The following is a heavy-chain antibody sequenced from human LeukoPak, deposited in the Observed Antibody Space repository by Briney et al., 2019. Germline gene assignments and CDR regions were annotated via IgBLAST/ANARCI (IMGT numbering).Heavy chain of an antibody. CDR2: ISGSGDST. J-gene: IGHJ4*02. CDR3: AKSIGRSGWHPFDY. D-gene: IGHD6-19*01. V-gene: IGHV3-23*01. CDR1: GFTFSSYG. Sequence: PGESLRLSCAASGFTFSSYGMSWVRQAPGKGLEWVSAISGSGDSTDYADSVKGRITISRDNSRNTLYLQMNSLRVEDTAVYYCAKSIGRSGWHPFDYWGQGTLVTVSS.